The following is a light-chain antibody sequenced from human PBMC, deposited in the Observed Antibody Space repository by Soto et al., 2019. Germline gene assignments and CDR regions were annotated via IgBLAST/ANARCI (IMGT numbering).Light chain of an antibody. Sequence: QSALTQPASVSGSPGQSITISCTVTSSDVGGYNYVSWYQQHPGKAPKLMIYEVSNRPSGVSNRFSGSKSGNTASLTISGLQAEDEADYYCSSYTSSSTRCVFGTGTKVTVL. CDR3: SSYTSSSTRCV. CDR1: SSDVGGYNY. J-gene: IGLJ1*01. CDR2: EVS. V-gene: IGLV2-14*01.